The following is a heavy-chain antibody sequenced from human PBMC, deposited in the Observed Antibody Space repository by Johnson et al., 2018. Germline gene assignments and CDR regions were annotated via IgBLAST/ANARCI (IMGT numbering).Heavy chain of an antibody. CDR1: GFTFSSYG. CDR3: ARARSWGIQLYYYYYGMDV. J-gene: IGHJ6*02. Sequence: QVQLVQSGGGVVQPGRSXRLSCAASGFTFSSYGMHWVRQAPGKGLEWVAVIWYDGSNKYYADSVKGRFTISRDNSKNTLYLQMNSLRAEDTAVYYCARARSWGIQLYYYYYGMDVWGQGTTVTVSS. D-gene: IGHD5-18*01. V-gene: IGHV3-33*01. CDR2: IWYDGSNK.